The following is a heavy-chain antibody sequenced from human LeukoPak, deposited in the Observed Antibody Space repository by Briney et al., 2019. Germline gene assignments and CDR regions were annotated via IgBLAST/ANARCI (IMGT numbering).Heavy chain of an antibody. D-gene: IGHD2-21*02. CDR3: ARRVAVTARYYFDY. CDR2: IYYSGST. Sequence: SETLSLTCTVSGGSISSHYWSWIRQPPGKGLEWIGYIYYSGSTNYNPSLKSRVTISVDTSKNQFSLKLSSVTAADTAVYYCARRVAVTARYYFDYWGQGTLVTVSS. J-gene: IGHJ4*02. CDR1: GGSISSHY. V-gene: IGHV4-59*08.